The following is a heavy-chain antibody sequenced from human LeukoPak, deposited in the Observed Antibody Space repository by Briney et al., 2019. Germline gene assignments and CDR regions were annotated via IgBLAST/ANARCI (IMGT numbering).Heavy chain of an antibody. CDR3: ARDHSNGYSPYFKY. Sequence: ASVKVSCKASGYTYTRYALHWVRQAPGQRLEWMGWINTGNGNTKYSQKFQGRVTITRDTSATTAYMELSSLRSEDTAVYYCARDHSNGYSPYFKYWGQGTLVAVSS. CDR1: GYTYTRYA. D-gene: IGHD3-22*01. CDR2: INTGNGNT. J-gene: IGHJ4*02. V-gene: IGHV1-3*04.